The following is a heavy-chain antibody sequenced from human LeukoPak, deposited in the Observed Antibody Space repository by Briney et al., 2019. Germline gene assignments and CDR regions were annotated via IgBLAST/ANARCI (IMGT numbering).Heavy chain of an antibody. V-gene: IGHV3-11*01. CDR2: ITNSGGTI. Sequence: PGGSLGLSCAASGFTFSDYYMSWIRQAPGRGLEWVSYITNSGGTIYYADSVKGRFTISRDNTKNSLYLQMNSLSAKDTAVYYCAKFVGYTYGYDYWGQGTLVTVSS. CDR1: GFTFSDYY. J-gene: IGHJ4*02. D-gene: IGHD5-18*01. CDR3: AKFVGYTYGYDY.